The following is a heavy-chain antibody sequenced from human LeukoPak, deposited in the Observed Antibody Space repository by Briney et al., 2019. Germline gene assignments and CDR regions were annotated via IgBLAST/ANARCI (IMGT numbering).Heavy chain of an antibody. CDR1: GGSISSGSYY. CDR3: ARAPGDYDSSDLDY. CDR2: IYTSGST. Sequence: SQTLSLTCTVSGGSISSGSYYWSWIRQPAGKGLEWIGRIYTSGSTNYNPSLKSRVTISVDTSKNQFSLKLGSVTAADTAVYYCARAPGDYDSSDLDYWGQGTLVTVSS. D-gene: IGHD3-22*01. J-gene: IGHJ4*02. V-gene: IGHV4-61*02.